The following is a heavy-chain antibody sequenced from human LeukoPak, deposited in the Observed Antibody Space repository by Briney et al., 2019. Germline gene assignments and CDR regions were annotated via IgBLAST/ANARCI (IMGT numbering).Heavy chain of an antibody. Sequence: GGSLRLSCAASGFTFSNYGMSWVRQAPGKGLEWVSSITSSSSYIYYADSVKGRFTISRDNAKKSVYLQMNSLRAEDTAVYYCARGSTYSSGWYTGFDYWGQGTLVTVSS. CDR3: ARGSTYSSGWYTGFDY. J-gene: IGHJ4*02. CDR1: GFTFSNYG. CDR2: ITSSSSYI. V-gene: IGHV3-21*01. D-gene: IGHD6-19*01.